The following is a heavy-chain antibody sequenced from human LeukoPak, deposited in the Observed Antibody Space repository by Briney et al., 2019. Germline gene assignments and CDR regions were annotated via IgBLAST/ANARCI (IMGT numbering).Heavy chain of an antibody. CDR3: ARVYIAVAGDNWFDP. V-gene: IGHV1-69*01. D-gene: IGHD6-19*01. CDR1: GGTFSSYA. Sequence: SVKVFCKASGGTFSSYAISWVRQAPGQGLEWMGGIIPIFGTANYAQKFQGRVTITADESTSTAYMELRSLRSDDTAVYYCARVYIAVAGDNWFDPWGQGTLVTVSS. CDR2: IIPIFGTA. J-gene: IGHJ5*02.